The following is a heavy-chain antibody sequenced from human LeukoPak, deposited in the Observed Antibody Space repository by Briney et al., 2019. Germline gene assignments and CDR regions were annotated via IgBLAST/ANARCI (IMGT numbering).Heavy chain of an antibody. D-gene: IGHD1-26*01. CDR3: ARAIQIVGATIDAFDI. CDR1: GYTFTSYG. Sequence: GASVKVSCKASGYTFTSYGISWVRQAPGQGLEWMGWISAYNGNTNYAQKLQGRVTMTTDTSTSTAYMELRSLRSEDTAVYYCARAIQIVGATIDAFDIWGQGTMVTVSS. V-gene: IGHV1-18*01. CDR2: ISAYNGNT. J-gene: IGHJ3*02.